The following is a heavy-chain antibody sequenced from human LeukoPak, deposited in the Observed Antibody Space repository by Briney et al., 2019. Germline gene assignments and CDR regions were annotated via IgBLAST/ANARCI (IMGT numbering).Heavy chain of an antibody. D-gene: IGHD1-1*01. J-gene: IGHJ4*02. Sequence: SETLSLTCTVSGGSMSSSSYYWGWIRQPPGKGPEWIGSIYYSGSTYYNPSFKSRVTISVDTSKNQFSLKLSPVTAADTAVYYCARRQGNWHYFDYWGQGTLVTVSS. CDR1: GGSMSSSSYY. CDR3: ARRQGNWHYFDY. V-gene: IGHV4-39*01. CDR2: IYYSGST.